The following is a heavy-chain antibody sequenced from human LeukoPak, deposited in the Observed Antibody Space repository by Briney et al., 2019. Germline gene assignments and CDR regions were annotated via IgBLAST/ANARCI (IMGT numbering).Heavy chain of an antibody. V-gene: IGHV3-30*03. J-gene: IGHJ4*02. D-gene: IGHD5-12*01. CDR2: ISSDGNDK. CDR1: GFTFRSYG. Sequence: GRSLRLSCAVSGFTFRSYGMHWVRQAPGKGLEWVALISSDGNDKLYGDSVKGRFTISRDDSKSTLYLQMNSLRAEDTAVYYCTTKVIRGNSGDDYDDWGQGTLVTVSS. CDR3: TTKVIRGNSGDDYDD.